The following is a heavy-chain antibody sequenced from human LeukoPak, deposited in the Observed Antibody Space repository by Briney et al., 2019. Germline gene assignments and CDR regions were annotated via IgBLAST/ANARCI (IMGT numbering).Heavy chain of an antibody. CDR1: GFTFSSYE. CDR2: ISSSGSTI. D-gene: IGHD2-2*01. V-gene: IGHV3-48*03. CDR3: ASGPIVVVPAATDCYYYMDV. J-gene: IGHJ6*03. Sequence: GGSLRLSCAASGFTFSSYEMNWVRQAPGKGLEWVSYISSSGSTIYYADSVKGRFTISRDNAKNSLYLQMNSLRAEDTAVYYCASGPIVVVPAATDCYYYMDVWGKGTTVTISS.